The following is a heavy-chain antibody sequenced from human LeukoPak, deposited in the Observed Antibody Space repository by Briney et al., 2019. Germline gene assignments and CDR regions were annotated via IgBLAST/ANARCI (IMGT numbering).Heavy chain of an antibody. V-gene: IGHV4-61*08. J-gene: IGHJ4*02. Sequence: PSETLSLTCIVSGGSISSGGYYWSWIRQPPGKGLECIGYIYYSGSTNYNPSLKSRVTISVDTSRNQFSLKLTSVTAADTAVYYCAKVSDRDSSGYYWGFEYWGQGTLVTVSS. CDR3: AKVSDRDSSGYYWGFEY. D-gene: IGHD3-22*01. CDR1: GGSISSGGYY. CDR2: IYYSGST.